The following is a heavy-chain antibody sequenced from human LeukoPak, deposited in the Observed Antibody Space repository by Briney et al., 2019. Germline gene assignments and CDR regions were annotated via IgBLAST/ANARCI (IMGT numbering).Heavy chain of an antibody. D-gene: IGHD3-22*01. Sequence: GGSLGLSCAASGFTFSSYGMHWVRQAPGKGLEWVACIRYDGSNKYYADSVKGRFTISRDNSKNTLYLQMNSLRAEDTAVYYCAKDASGTYYYDSSGFLHPYNTIAWGQGTLVTVSS. V-gene: IGHV3-30*02. J-gene: IGHJ5*02. CDR3: AKDASGTYYYDSSGFLHPYNTIA. CDR2: IRYDGSNK. CDR1: GFTFSSYG.